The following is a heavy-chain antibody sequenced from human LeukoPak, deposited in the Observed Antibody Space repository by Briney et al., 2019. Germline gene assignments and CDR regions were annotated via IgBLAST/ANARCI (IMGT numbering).Heavy chain of an antibody. CDR2: ISSSGSTI. CDR1: GFTFSSYE. V-gene: IGHV3-48*03. J-gene: IGHJ4*02. D-gene: IGHD6-13*01. Sequence: GGSLRLSCAASGFTFSSYEMNWVRQAPGKGLEWVSYISSSGSTIYYADSVKRRFTISRDNAKTSLYLQMNSLRAEDTAVYYCARDSSSFGFDYWGQGTLVTVSS. CDR3: ARDSSSFGFDY.